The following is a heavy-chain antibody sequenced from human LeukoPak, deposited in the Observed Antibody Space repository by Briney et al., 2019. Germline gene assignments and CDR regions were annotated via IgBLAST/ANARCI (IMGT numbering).Heavy chain of an antibody. J-gene: IGHJ4*02. CDR3: AGGPWVLWFLY. Sequence: SETLSLTCAVYGGSFSGYYWSWIRQPPGKGLEWIGEINHSGSTNYNPSLKSRVTISVDTSKNQFSLKLSSVTAADTAVYYCAGGPWVLWFLYWGQGTLVTVSS. V-gene: IGHV4-34*01. CDR2: INHSGST. CDR1: GGSFSGYY. D-gene: IGHD3-10*01.